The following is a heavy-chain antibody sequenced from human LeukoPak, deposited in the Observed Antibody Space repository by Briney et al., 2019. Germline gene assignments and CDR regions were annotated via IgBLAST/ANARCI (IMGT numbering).Heavy chain of an antibody. CDR2: IKQDGSEK. Sequence: QAGGSLRLSCAVSGFTLSNHWMSWVRQAPGKGLEWVASIKQDGSEKYYVDSVKGRFTISGDNAKNSLYLQMNSLRAEDTAVYYCARDRYGSGSYSAYWGQGTLVTVSS. J-gene: IGHJ4*02. CDR3: ARDRYGSGSYSAY. V-gene: IGHV3-7*01. CDR1: GFTLSNHW. D-gene: IGHD3-10*01.